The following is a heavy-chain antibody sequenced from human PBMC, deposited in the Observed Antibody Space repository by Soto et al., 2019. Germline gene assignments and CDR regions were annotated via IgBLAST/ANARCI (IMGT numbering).Heavy chain of an antibody. J-gene: IGHJ6*02. D-gene: IGHD6-19*01. V-gene: IGHV3-7*05. CDR3: ARDVADKGYYYYGMDV. CDR1: GFTFSNYW. Sequence: GGSLRLSCAASGFTFSNYWLSWVRQAPGQGLEWVANIKHDGSEKYYVDSVKGRFTISRDNAKNSLYLQVNSLRAEDTAVYYCARDVADKGYYYYGMDVWGQGTTVTVSS. CDR2: IKHDGSEK.